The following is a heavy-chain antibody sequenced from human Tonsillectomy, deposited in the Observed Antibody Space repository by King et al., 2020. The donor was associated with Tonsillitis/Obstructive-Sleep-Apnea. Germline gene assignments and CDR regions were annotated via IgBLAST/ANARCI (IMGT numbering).Heavy chain of an antibody. CDR2: INPSGGST. CDR3: ARVFFYTSGSFNY. Sequence: VQLVQSGAEVKKPGASVKVSCKASGYTFTIYYIHWVRQAPGQGLEWMGIINPSGGSTSYAQKFQGRVTNTRVTSTSTLYMELSSLRSTDTAVYYFARVFFYTSGSFNYCGQGALVTVS. V-gene: IGHV1-46*01. CDR1: GYTFTIYY. J-gene: IGHJ4*02. D-gene: IGHD3-22*01.